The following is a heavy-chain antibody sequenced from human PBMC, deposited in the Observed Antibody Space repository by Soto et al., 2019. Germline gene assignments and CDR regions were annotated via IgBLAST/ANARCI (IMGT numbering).Heavy chain of an antibody. CDR1: GFTFRSYV. V-gene: IGHV3-33*05. D-gene: IGHD3-16*01. CDR3: ARWGKTEGVDV. J-gene: IGHJ4*02. Sequence: QVQLVESGGGVVQPGTSLRLSCVGSGFTFRSYVIHWVRQAPGKGLEWVALTSYDGSKNFYRDSVKGRFTISRHKSRNTVELQMYSPRFEDTALYYCARWGKTEGVDVWGQGTLVSVSS. CDR2: TSYDGSKN.